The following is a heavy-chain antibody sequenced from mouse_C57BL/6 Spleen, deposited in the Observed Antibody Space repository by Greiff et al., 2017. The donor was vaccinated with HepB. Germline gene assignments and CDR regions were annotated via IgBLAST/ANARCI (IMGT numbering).Heavy chain of an antibody. J-gene: IGHJ3*01. CDR1: GYTFTDYY. D-gene: IGHD1-1*01. CDR3: ARVGVAPFAY. CDR2: INPYNGGT. Sequence: EVQLQQSGPVLVKPGASVKMSCKASGYTFTDYYMNWEKQSHGKSLEWIGVINPYNGGTSYNQKFKGKATLTVDKSSSTAYMELNSLTSEDSAVYYCARVGVAPFAYWGQGTLVTVSA. V-gene: IGHV1-19*01.